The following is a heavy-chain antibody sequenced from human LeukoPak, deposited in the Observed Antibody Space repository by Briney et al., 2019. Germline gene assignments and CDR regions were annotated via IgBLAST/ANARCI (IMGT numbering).Heavy chain of an antibody. V-gene: IGHV3-23*01. CDR3: AKDLAGLLRRYYFDY. D-gene: IGHD1-26*01. Sequence: PGGSLRLSCAASGFTFSSYGMSWVRQAPGKGLEWVSAISGSGGSTYYADSVKGRFTISRDNSKNTLYLQMNSLRAEDTAVYYCAKDLAGLLRRYYFDYWGQGTLVTVSS. CDR2: ISGSGGST. CDR1: GFTFSSYG. J-gene: IGHJ4*02.